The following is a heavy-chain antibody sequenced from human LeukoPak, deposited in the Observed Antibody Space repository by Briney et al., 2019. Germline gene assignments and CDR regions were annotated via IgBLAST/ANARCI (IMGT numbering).Heavy chain of an antibody. CDR1: GFTSSNAR. V-gene: IGHV3-15*01. Sequence: GGCLRDSRAAPGFTSSNARRSWVRQDLGKRRECLGRMKSKTEGGTTDYAAPVKGRFTISRDDSKNTVYLQMNRLITEDTAVYYCSTVPTYWGQGTLVSVSS. J-gene: IGHJ4*02. CDR3: STVPTY. CDR2: MKSKTEGGTT.